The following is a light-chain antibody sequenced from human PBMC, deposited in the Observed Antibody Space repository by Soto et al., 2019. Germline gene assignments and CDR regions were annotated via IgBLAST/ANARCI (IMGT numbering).Light chain of an antibody. CDR3: QQSYSIPWT. J-gene: IGKJ1*01. CDR1: QSSAHY. CDR2: LTS. V-gene: IGKV1-39*01. Sequence: DIQMTQSPTSLSASVGDGVTITCRASQSSAHYLNWYQQKPGKAPRLLIYLTSNLHTGVPSRFSGSGSGTDFTLTISSLQPEDFATYYCQQSYSIPWTFGQGTKVDIK.